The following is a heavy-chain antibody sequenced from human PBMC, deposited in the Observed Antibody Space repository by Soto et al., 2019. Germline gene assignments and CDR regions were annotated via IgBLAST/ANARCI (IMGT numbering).Heavy chain of an antibody. V-gene: IGHV1-69*13. CDR1: GGTFSSYA. Sequence: GASVKVSCKASGGTFSSYAISWVRQAPGQGLEWMGGIIPIFGTANYAQKFQGRVTITADESTSTAYMELSSLRSEETAVYYCAGSKYSSSWSELHYYGMDVWG. CDR2: IIPIFGTA. CDR3: AGSKYSSSWSELHYYGMDV. D-gene: IGHD6-13*01. J-gene: IGHJ6*02.